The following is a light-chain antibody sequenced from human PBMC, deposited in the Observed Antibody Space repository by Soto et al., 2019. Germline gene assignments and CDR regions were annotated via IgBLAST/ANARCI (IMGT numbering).Light chain of an antibody. CDR3: QQRSKWPPLT. Sequence: EIVLTQSPATLSLSPGERATLSCRARESVIRFLAWYQQKPGQAPRLLIYDTSNRATGIPARFSGSGSGTDFTITISSLEPEDFAVYFCQQRSKWPPLTFGGGTKVEIK. V-gene: IGKV3-11*01. CDR1: ESVIRF. CDR2: DTS. J-gene: IGKJ4*01.